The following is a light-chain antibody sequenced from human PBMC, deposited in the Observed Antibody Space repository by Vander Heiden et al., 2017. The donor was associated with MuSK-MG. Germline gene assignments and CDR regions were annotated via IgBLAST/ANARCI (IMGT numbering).Light chain of an antibody. CDR1: QSVNRY. Sequence: EIVLTQSPATLSLSQGERATLSCRTSQSVNRYLAWYQQKPGQAPRLVIYDASNRANGIPDRFSGSGSGTDFTLTISSLEPEDFAVYYWQQRSDWITFGQGTRLDIK. J-gene: IGKJ5*01. CDR3: QQRSDWIT. V-gene: IGKV3-11*01. CDR2: DAS.